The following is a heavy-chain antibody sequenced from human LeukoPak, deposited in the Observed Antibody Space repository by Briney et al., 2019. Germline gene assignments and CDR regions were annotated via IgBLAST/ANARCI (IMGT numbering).Heavy chain of an antibody. Sequence: GGSLRLSCAASGFTFSNAWMTWVRQAPGKGLEWVGRIKSKTDGGTTDYAAPVKGRFTTSRDDSKNTLYLQMNSLKTEDTAVYYCTTGPITMVRGISRYWGQGTLVTVSS. CDR3: TTGPITMVRGISRY. CDR2: IKSKTDGGTT. D-gene: IGHD3-10*01. V-gene: IGHV3-15*01. CDR1: GFTFSNAW. J-gene: IGHJ4*02.